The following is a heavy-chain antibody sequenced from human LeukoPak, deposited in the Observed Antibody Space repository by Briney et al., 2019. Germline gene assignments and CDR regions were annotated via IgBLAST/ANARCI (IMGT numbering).Heavy chain of an antibody. CDR1: GYIFTAHY. Sequence: ASVQVSCKASGYIFTAHYIHWLRQAPGQGLEWIGQNNPNTGGANYAQNFQGRVAMVSDTSIRTVYMERSSLRADDTAVYYCARGERYGVYDYFDYWGQGALVTVSS. D-gene: IGHD5/OR15-5a*01. J-gene: IGHJ4*02. V-gene: IGHV1-2*06. CDR3: ARGERYGVYDYFDY. CDR2: NNPNTGGA.